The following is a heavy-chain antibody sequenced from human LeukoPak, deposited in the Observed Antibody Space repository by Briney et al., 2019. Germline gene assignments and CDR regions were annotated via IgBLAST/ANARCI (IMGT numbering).Heavy chain of an antibody. J-gene: IGHJ4*02. V-gene: IGHV4-38-2*02. D-gene: IGHD3-22*01. CDR2: ISHSGGT. CDR1: GYSISSGYY. CDR3: AREGYHYDSSGYYPGRFDY. Sequence: SETLSLTSTVSGYSISSGYYWGWIRQPPGKGLEWIGSISHSGGTFYNPSLKSRVTISVDTSKNYFSLKLSSVTAADTAVYYCAREGYHYDSSGYYPGRFDYWGQGTLVTVSS.